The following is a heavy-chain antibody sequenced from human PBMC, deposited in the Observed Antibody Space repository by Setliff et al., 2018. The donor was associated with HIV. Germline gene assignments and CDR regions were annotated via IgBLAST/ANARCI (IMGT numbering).Heavy chain of an antibody. CDR3: ARLKTVPTTPTRNFYYYGLDV. D-gene: IGHD1-1*01. Sequence: SETLSLTCTVSGGSASNSRYYWAWIRQPPGKGLEYIGSIHYNERTYYNPSLKSRVAISIDTSKNQFSLNLTSVTAADTAVYYCARLKTVPTTPTRNFYYYGLDVWGQGTMVTVSS. CDR2: IHYNERT. V-gene: IGHV4-39*01. CDR1: GGSASNSRYY. J-gene: IGHJ6*02.